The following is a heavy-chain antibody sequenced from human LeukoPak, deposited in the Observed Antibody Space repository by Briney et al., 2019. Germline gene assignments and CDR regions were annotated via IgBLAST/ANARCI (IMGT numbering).Heavy chain of an antibody. D-gene: IGHD6-13*01. Sequence: GGSLRLSCAASGFTVSSNYMSWVRQAPGKGLEWVSVIYSGGNTYYADSVEGRFTISRDNAKNSLYLQMNSLRAEDTAVYYCAREAAAGGQVDYWGQGNLVTVSS. CDR2: IYSGGNT. CDR1: GFTVSSNY. CDR3: AREAAAGGQVDY. J-gene: IGHJ4*02. V-gene: IGHV3-66*01.